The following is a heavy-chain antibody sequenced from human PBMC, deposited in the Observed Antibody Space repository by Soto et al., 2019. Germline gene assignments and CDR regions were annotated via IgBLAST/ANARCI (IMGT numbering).Heavy chain of an antibody. V-gene: IGHV1-3*01. D-gene: IGHD3-10*02. Sequence: ASVKVSCKASGYTFTSYALHWVRQAPGQRLEWMGWINAGNGNTKYSQKFQGRVTITRDTSASTAYMELNSLRAEDTAVYYCAKQMGTAYGLGVYWGQGTLVTVSS. CDR1: GYTFTSYA. CDR2: INAGNGNT. J-gene: IGHJ4*02. CDR3: AKQMGTAYGLGVY.